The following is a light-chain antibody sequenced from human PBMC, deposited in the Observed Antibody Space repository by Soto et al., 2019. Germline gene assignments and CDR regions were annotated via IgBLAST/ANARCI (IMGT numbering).Light chain of an antibody. CDR3: TSYGGSIHLVL. Sequence: QSALTQPPSASGSPGQSVTISCTGTSSDVGGHNYVSWYQQHPGKAPKLVIYEVTKRPSGVPDRFSGSKSGNTASLTVSGLQAEDEADYYCTSYGGSIHLVLFGGGTKVTVL. J-gene: IGLJ2*01. CDR1: SSDVGGHNY. V-gene: IGLV2-8*01. CDR2: EVT.